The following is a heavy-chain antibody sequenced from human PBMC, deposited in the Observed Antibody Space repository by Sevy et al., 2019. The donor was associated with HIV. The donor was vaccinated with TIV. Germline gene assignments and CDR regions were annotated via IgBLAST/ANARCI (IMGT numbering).Heavy chain of an antibody. J-gene: IGHJ4*01. CDR2: ISSSSDSSRTL. Sequence: GGSLRLSCVASGFTFSSYSMNWVRQAPGKGLEWVSYISSSSDSSRTLYYADSVKGRFSISRDNAKNSVHLQMTSLRVGDTDVYYCARPDLSGWYFDFWGHGTLVTVSS. CDR1: GFTFSSYS. CDR3: ARPDLSGWYFDF. V-gene: IGHV3-48*01. D-gene: IGHD6-19*01.